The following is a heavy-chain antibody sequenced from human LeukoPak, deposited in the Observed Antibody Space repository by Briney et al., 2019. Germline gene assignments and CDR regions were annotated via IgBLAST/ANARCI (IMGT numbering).Heavy chain of an antibody. D-gene: IGHD5-12*01. Sequence: SVKVSCKASGGTFSSYAISWVRQAPGQGLEWMGGIIPIFGTANYAQKFQGRVTITTDESTSTAYMELSSLRSEDTAVYYCASVGGSGYDYGDYWGQEPWSPSPQ. J-gene: IGHJ4*01. V-gene: IGHV1-69*05. CDR1: GGTFSSYA. CDR3: ASVGGSGYDYGDY. CDR2: IIPIFGTA.